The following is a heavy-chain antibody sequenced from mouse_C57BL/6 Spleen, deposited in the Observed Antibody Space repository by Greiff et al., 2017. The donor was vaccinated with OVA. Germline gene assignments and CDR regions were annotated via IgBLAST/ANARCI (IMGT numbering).Heavy chain of an antibody. CDR2: ISSGSSTI. J-gene: IGHJ2*01. V-gene: IGHV5-17*01. CDR1: GFTFSDYG. CDR3: ARTGILYYFDY. Sequence: VMLVASGGGLVKPGGSLKLSCAASGFTFSDYGMHWVRQAPEKGLEWVAYISSGSSTIYYADTVKGRFTISSDNAKNTLFLQMTSLRSEDTAMYYCARTGILYYFDYWGQGTTLTVSS.